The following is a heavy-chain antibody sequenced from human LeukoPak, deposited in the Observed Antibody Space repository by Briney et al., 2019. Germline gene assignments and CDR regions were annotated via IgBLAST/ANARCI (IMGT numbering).Heavy chain of an antibody. Sequence: GRSLRLSWAASGFTFSSYAMHWVRQPPGKGLEWVAVISYDGSNKYYAAPVKGRFTISRDNSKNTLYLQMTSLRAGDTAVYYCARDASHIVVVTAMYAFEIWGQGAMVTVSS. CDR1: GFTFSSYA. CDR3: ARDASHIVVVTAMYAFEI. CDR2: ISYDGSNK. V-gene: IGHV3-30-3*01. D-gene: IGHD2-21*02. J-gene: IGHJ3*02.